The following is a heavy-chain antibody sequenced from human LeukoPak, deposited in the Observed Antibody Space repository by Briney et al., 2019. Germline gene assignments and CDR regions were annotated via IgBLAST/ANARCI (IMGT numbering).Heavy chain of an antibody. V-gene: IGHV4-61*02. Sequence: SETLSRTCTVAGGSISSGSCYWRWIRQPAGKGLEWIARIYTSGSTNYNPSLKSRVTISVDTSKNQVSLKLSSVTAEDTAVYYCARFPKPYCSGGSCYSGYYFDYWGQGTLVTVSS. CDR3: ARFPKPYCSGGSCYSGYYFDY. J-gene: IGHJ4*02. CDR2: IYTSGST. CDR1: GGSISSGSCY. D-gene: IGHD2-15*01.